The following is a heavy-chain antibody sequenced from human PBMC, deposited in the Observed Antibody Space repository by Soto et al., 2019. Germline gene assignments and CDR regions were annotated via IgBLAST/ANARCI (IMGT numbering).Heavy chain of an antibody. CDR2: MKKDGSQK. CDR1: GFTFSNYW. J-gene: IGHJ5*02. CDR3: ARDWFDA. V-gene: IGHV3-7*01. Sequence: GGSLRLSCVAYGFTFSNYWMSWVRQAPGKGLEWVANMKKDGSQKYYVDSVKGRFTISRDNARNSLYLQMNSLRVEDTAVYYCARDWFDAWGQGTLVTVSS.